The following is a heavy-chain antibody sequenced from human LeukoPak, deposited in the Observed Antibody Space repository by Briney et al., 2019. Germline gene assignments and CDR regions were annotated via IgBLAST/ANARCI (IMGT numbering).Heavy chain of an antibody. D-gene: IGHD6-19*01. Sequence: SSETLSLTCAVYGGSFSGYYWSWIRQPPGKGLEWIGEINHSGSTNYNPSLKSRVTISVDTSKNQFSLKLSSVTAADTAVYYCASQYSSGRDYWGQGTLVTVSS. CDR2: INHSGST. CDR3: ASQYSSGRDY. CDR1: GGSFSGYY. J-gene: IGHJ4*02. V-gene: IGHV4-34*01.